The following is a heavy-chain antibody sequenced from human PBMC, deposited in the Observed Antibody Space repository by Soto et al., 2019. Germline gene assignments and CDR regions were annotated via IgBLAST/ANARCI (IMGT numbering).Heavy chain of an antibody. D-gene: IGHD4-17*01. CDR3: AGETYGDYVGYFAP. CDR2: IYHTGTT. CDR1: GGSISSGDYS. J-gene: IGHJ5*02. Sequence: PSETLSLTCTVSGGSISSGDYSWTWIRQPPGKGLEWIGYIYHTGTTYYNPSLKSRLTLSVDTSKTQFSLNLRTVTAADTAVYYCAGETYGDYVGYFAPWGQGIQVTVSS. V-gene: IGHV4-30-2*05.